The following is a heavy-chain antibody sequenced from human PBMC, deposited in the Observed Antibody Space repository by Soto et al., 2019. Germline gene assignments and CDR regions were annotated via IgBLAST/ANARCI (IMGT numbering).Heavy chain of an antibody. CDR3: AKGGPYYDRSGYYSLVVDY. CDR2: ISGSGGST. V-gene: IGHV3-23*01. D-gene: IGHD3-22*01. CDR1: GFTFSSYA. Sequence: EVQLLESGGGLVQPGGSLRLSCAASGFTFSSYAMSWVRQAPGKGLEWVSAISGSGGSTYYADSVKGRFTISRDNSKNTLYLQMNSLRAEDTAVYYCAKGGPYYDRSGYYSLVVDYWGQGTLVTVSS. J-gene: IGHJ4*02.